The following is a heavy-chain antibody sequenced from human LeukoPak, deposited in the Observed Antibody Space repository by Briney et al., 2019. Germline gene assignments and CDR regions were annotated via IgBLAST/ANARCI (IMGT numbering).Heavy chain of an antibody. D-gene: IGHD6-6*01. V-gene: IGHV3-23*01. CDR2: ISGSGGTT. CDR1: GFTFSSNG. CDR3: AKGAPYSSSLSNYFDP. J-gene: IGHJ5*02. Sequence: GGSLRLSCVVSGFTFSSNGMSWVRQAPGKGLEWVSAISGSGGTTAYADSVKGRFTISRDNSKNTLYLQMNSLRAEDTAVYYCAKGAPYSSSLSNYFDPWGQGTLVTVSS.